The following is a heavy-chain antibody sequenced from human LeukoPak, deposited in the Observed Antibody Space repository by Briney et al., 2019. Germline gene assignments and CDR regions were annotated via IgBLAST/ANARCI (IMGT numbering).Heavy chain of an antibody. V-gene: IGHV3-23*01. Sequence: GGSLRLSCAASGFTFSFYAMSWVRQAPGKGLEWVSTISGSGGSTYYADSVKGRFTISRDDSKNTAYLQMNSLKTEDTAVYYCKIFLAGVGAMDYWGQGTLVTVSS. CDR1: GFTFSFYA. J-gene: IGHJ4*02. CDR2: ISGSGGST. CDR3: KIFLAGVGAMDY. D-gene: IGHD1-26*01.